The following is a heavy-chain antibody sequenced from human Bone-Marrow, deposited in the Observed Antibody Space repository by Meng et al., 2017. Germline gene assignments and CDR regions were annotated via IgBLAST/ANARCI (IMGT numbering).Heavy chain of an antibody. CDR1: GGTFSNYY. V-gene: IGHV4-34*01. J-gene: IGHJ6*02. D-gene: IGHD3-16*02. Sequence: GSLRLSCAVDGGTFSNYYWTWIRQSPGRGLEWIGEITHSGSATYNPSLRSRVTISVDTSKSQFSLKVNTVTAADTAVYYCARGRRYEYYYAMDVWGQGTMVTVSS. CDR2: ITHSGSA. CDR3: ARGRRYEYYYAMDV.